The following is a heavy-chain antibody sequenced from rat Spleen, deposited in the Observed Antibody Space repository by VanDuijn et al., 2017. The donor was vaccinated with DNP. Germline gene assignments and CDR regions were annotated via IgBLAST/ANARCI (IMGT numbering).Heavy chain of an antibody. CDR1: GFTFSDYA. V-gene: IGHV5-17*01. CDR3: ARLWSSGAMDV. CDR2: IIYDGTST. Sequence: EVQLVESGGGLVQPGNSLKLSCAASGFTFSDYAMAWVRQSPKKSLEWVATIIYDGTSTFYRDSVMGRFTITRDNAKNTLYLQMNSLRSEETATYYCARLWSSGAMDVWGQGTSVTVSS. J-gene: IGHJ4*01. D-gene: IGHD1-3*01.